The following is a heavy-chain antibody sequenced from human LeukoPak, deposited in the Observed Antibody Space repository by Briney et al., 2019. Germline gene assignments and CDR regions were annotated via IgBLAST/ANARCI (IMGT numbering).Heavy chain of an antibody. Sequence: SETLSLTCAVYGGSFSGYYWSWIRQPPGKGLEWIGEINHSGSTNYNPSLKSRVTTSVDTSKNQFSLKLSSVTAADTAVYYCASSGSLYYYYMDVWGKGTAVTISS. CDR1: GGSFSGYY. CDR3: ASSGSLYYYYMDV. D-gene: IGHD6-19*01. V-gene: IGHV4-34*01. CDR2: INHSGST. J-gene: IGHJ6*03.